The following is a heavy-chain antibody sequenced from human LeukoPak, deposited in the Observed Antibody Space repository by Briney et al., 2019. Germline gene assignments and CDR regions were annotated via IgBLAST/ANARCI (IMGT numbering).Heavy chain of an antibody. J-gene: IGHJ1*01. CDR3: AKGPSGSGWSYTQYFQH. Sequence: GGSLRLSCAASGFTFSSYAMSWVRQAPGKGLEWVSGISGSGGSTQYADSVKGRFTISRDNSMNTLYLQMNSLRAEDTAVYFCAKGPSGSGWSYTQYFQHWGLGTLVTVSS. CDR1: GFTFSSYA. CDR2: ISGSGGST. D-gene: IGHD6-19*01. V-gene: IGHV3-23*01.